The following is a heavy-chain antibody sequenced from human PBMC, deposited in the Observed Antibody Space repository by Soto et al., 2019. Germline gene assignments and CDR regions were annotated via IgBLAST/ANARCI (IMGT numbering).Heavy chain of an antibody. CDR2: IYHSGST. CDR1: GYSISSGYY. J-gene: IGHJ4*02. Sequence: SETLSLTCAVSGYSISSGYYWGWIRQPPGKGLEWIGSIYHSGSTYYNPSLKSRVTISVDTSKNQFSLKLSSVTAADTAVYYCARSNWNYGRGFDYWGRGTLVTLSS. CDR3: ARSNWNYGRGFDY. V-gene: IGHV4-38-2*01. D-gene: IGHD1-7*01.